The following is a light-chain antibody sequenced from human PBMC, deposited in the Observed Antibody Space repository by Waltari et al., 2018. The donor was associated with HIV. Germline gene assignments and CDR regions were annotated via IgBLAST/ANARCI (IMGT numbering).Light chain of an antibody. CDR3: QQYGGSPLYI. V-gene: IGKV3-20*01. Sequence: GTLSVSSGERATLSCRASQSVNSNFLAWYQQRRGQAPRLLIFGASNRATGVPDRFSGSGSGTDFTLTINRVEPEDYAVYFCQQYGGSPLYIFGQGTKL. J-gene: IGKJ2*01. CDR1: QSVNSNF. CDR2: GAS.